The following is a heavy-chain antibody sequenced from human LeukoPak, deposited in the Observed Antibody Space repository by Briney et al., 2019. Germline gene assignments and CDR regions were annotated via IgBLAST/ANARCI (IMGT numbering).Heavy chain of an antibody. J-gene: IGHJ4*02. CDR2: IRCDGSNK. CDR1: GFTFSSYG. CDR3: AKDQYDFWSGYLVY. V-gene: IGHV3-30*02. D-gene: IGHD3-3*01. Sequence: PGGSLRLSCAASGFTFSSYGMHWVRQAPGKGLEWVAFIRCDGSNKYYADSVKGRFTISRDNSKNTLYLQMNSLRAEDTAVYYCAKDQYDFWSGYLVYWGQGTLVTVSS.